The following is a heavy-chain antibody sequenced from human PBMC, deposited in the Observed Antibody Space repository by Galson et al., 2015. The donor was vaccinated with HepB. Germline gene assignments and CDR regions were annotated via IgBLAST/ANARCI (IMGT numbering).Heavy chain of an antibody. V-gene: IGHV1-69*13. CDR1: GGTFSSYA. J-gene: IGHJ6*02. CDR2: IIPIFGTA. D-gene: IGHD3-22*01. Sequence: SVKVSCKASGGTFSSYAISWVRQAPGQGLEWMGGIIPIFGTANYAQKFQGRVTITADESTSTAYMELSSLRSEDTAVYYCARVGGTGDSSGYFEDYYYGMDVWGQGTTVTVSS. CDR3: ARVGGTGDSSGYFEDYYYGMDV.